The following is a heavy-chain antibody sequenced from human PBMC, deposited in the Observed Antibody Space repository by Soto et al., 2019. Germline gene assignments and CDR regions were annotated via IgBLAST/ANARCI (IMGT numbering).Heavy chain of an antibody. Sequence: PGGSLRLSCAASGFTFSSYAMSWVRQAPGKGLEWVANINEGGGNKYYLESVKGRFTISRDNVENSVHLLINSLRVEDTAVFYCVRGDALDFWGQGTMVT. CDR2: INEGGGNK. V-gene: IGHV3-7*04. J-gene: IGHJ3*01. CDR1: GFTFSSYA. CDR3: VRGDALDF.